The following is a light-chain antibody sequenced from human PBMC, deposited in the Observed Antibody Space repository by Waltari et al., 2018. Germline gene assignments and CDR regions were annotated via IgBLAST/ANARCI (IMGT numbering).Light chain of an antibody. CDR2: KDS. CDR3: QSADSDGSWV. V-gene: IGLV3-25*03. J-gene: IGLJ3*02. CDR1: ALTDSF. Sequence: HELTQAPSVSVSQGQTARVPCSGDALTDSFTYRYQKKSGQAPVLIMYKDSERPSGIPERFSGSSSGATVTLTISGVQAEDEADYYCQSADSDGSWVFGGGTKLTVL.